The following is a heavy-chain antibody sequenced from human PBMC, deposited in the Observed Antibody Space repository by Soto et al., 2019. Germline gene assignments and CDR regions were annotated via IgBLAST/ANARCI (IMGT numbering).Heavy chain of an antibody. D-gene: IGHD5-12*01. CDR2: ISYDGSNK. CDR3: AKLGMTTINRDY. Sequence: PGGSLRLSCASSGFTFISYGMHWARQAPGKGLEWVAVISYDGSNKYYADSVKGRFTISRDNSKNILYLQMTSLRAEDTALYYCAKLGMTTINRDYWGQGTQVTVSS. V-gene: IGHV3-30*18. J-gene: IGHJ4*02. CDR1: GFTFISYG.